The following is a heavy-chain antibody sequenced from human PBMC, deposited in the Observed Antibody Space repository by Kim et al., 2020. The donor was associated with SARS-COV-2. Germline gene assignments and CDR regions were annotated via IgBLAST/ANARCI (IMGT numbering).Heavy chain of an antibody. CDR1: GFTVSSNY. CDR2: IYSGGST. J-gene: IGHJ4*02. Sequence: GGSLRLSCAASGFTVSSNYMSWVRQAPGKGLEWVSVIYSGGSTYYADSVKGRFTISRHNSKNTLYLQMNSLRAEDTAVYYCARSESYCGGDCFDYWGQGTLVTVSS. CDR3: ARSESYCGGDCFDY. D-gene: IGHD2-21*01. V-gene: IGHV3-53*04.